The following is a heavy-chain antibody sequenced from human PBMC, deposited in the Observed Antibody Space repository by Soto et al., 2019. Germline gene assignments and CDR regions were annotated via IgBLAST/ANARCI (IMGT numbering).Heavy chain of an antibody. Sequence: ASVKVSCKASGYTFTSYGISWVLQAPGQGLEWMGWISAYNGNTNYAQKLQGRVTMTTDTSTSTAYMELRSLRSDDTAVYYCARDQHIGVVTATPYDAFDIWCQGILVT. V-gene: IGHV1-18*01. CDR2: ISAYNGNT. CDR1: GYTFTSYG. D-gene: IGHD2-21*02. CDR3: ARDQHIGVVTATPYDAFDI. J-gene: IGHJ3*02.